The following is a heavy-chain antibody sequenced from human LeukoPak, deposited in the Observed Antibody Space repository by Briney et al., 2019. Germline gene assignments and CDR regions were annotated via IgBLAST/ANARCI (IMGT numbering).Heavy chain of an antibody. D-gene: IGHD6-13*01. CDR2: IIPIFGTA. J-gene: IGHJ6*03. CDR1: GGTFSSYA. V-gene: IGHV1-69*01. Sequence: SVKVSCKASGGTFSSYAISWVRQAPGQGLEWMGGIIPIFGTANYAQKFQGRVTITADESTSTAYMELGSLRSEDTAVYYCAADGDSSSWPSFFPYYYYYYTDVWGKGTTVTVS. CDR3: AADGDSSSWPSFFPYYYYYYTDV.